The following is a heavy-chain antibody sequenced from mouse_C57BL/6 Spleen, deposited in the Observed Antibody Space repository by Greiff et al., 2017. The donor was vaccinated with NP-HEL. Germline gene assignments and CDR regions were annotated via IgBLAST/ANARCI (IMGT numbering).Heavy chain of an antibody. CDR1: GYTFTSYW. J-gene: IGHJ4*01. D-gene: IGHD1-1*01. Sequence: QVQLQQSGAELVKPGASVKLSCKASGYTFTSYWMHWVKQRPGRGLEWIGRIDPNSGGTKYNEKFKSKATLTVDKPSSTAYMQLSSLTSEDSAVYYCARATTVVATGGDYAMDYWGQGTSVTVSS. CDR2: IDPNSGGT. V-gene: IGHV1-72*01. CDR3: ARATTVVATGGDYAMDY.